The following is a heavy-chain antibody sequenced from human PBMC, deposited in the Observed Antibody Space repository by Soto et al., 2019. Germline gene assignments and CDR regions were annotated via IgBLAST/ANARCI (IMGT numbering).Heavy chain of an antibody. J-gene: IGHJ4*02. CDR3: ARGNWGRPCYFDY. D-gene: IGHD7-27*01. Sequence: ASVKVSCKASGYTFTGYSMHWVRQAPGQGLEWMGWINPNSGGPNSAQKFQGRVTMTRDTSISTAYMELSRLRSDDTAVYYCARGNWGRPCYFDYWGQGTLVTVSS. CDR1: GYTFTGYS. CDR2: INPNSGGP. V-gene: IGHV1-2*02.